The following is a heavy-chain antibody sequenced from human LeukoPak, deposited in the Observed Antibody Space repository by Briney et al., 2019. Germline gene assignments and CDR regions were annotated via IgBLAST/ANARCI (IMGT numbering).Heavy chain of an antibody. D-gene: IGHD3-10*01. CDR1: GFSLSTSGVG. Sequence: SGPTLVNPTQTLTLTCTFSGFSLSTSGVGVGWIRQPPGKALEWVALIYSNDDKRYSPPLEGRLTITRDTSENQVVPTMTNMDPVDTATYYCASLFSSGIYGYDSWGLGTLVTVSS. V-gene: IGHV2-5*01. J-gene: IGHJ5*01. CDR2: IYSNDDK. CDR3: ASLFSSGIYGYDS.